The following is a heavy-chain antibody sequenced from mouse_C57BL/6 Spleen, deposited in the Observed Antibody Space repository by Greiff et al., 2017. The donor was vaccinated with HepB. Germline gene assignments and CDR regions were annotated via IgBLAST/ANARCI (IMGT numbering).Heavy chain of an antibody. Sequence: VQLQESGPELVKPGASVKISCKASGYAFSSSWMNWVKQRPGKGLEWIGRIYPGDGDTNYNGKFKGKATLTADKSSSTAYMQLSSLTSEDSAVYCCARGGLLRNFDYWGQGTTLTVSS. V-gene: IGHV1-82*01. CDR1: GYAFSSSW. J-gene: IGHJ2*01. CDR3: ARGGLLRNFDY. D-gene: IGHD1-1*01. CDR2: IYPGDGDT.